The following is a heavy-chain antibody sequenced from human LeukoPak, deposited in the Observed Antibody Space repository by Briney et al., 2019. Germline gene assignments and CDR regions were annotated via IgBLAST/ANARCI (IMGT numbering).Heavy chain of an antibody. J-gene: IGHJ6*01. V-gene: IGHV3-23*01. CDR3: AKMKGHPLPKYYMDV. CDR1: GFTFSIYW. D-gene: IGHD1-26*01. Sequence: PGGSLRLSCAASGFTFSIYWMSWVRQAPGKGLEWVSGISGSGDNTLYADSVKGRFTIPRDNSKNTLYLEMNSLRAEDTAIYYCAKMKGHPLPKYYMDVWGQGTTVTVSS. CDR2: ISGSGDNT.